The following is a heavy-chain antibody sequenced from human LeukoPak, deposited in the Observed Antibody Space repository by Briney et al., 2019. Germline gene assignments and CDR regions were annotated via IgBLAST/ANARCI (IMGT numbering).Heavy chain of an antibody. CDR1: GGSISSYF. Sequence: KPSETLPLTCTVSGGSISSYFWSWIRQPPGKGLAWIGYIYYSGSTNYNPSLKSRVTISVDTSKNQFSLKLSSVTAADTAVYYCARYKYYNNDNECFDYWGQGTLVTVSS. CDR2: IYYSGST. J-gene: IGHJ4*02. V-gene: IGHV4-59*01. D-gene: IGHD4-11*01. CDR3: ARYKYYNNDNECFDY.